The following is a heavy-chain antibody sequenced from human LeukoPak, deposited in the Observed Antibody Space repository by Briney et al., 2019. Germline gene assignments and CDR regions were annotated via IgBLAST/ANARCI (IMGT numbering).Heavy chain of an antibody. V-gene: IGHV3-21*04. CDR3: ARDHRARSGWYRPPLGY. D-gene: IGHD6-19*01. CDR1: GFTFSTYS. J-gene: IGHJ4*02. Sequence: GGSLRLSCAASGFTFSTYSMNWVRQAPGKGLEWVSSISSNFSYIHYADSVKGRFTISRDNAKNSLYLQMSSLRAEDTAVYYCARDHRARSGWYRPPLGYWGQGTLVTVSS. CDR2: ISSNFSYI.